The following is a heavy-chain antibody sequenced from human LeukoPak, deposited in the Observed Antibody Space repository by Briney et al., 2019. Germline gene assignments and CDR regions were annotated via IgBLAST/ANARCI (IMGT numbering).Heavy chain of an antibody. Sequence: APVKVSCKVSGYTFTDYYMHWVRQAPGQGLEWMGWINPNGGGTNYAQKFQGRVTMTRDTSFNTGYMELSSLRSDDTAVYYCARRYHYDTSAYYYRFNHWGQGTLVTVSS. CDR1: GYTFTDYY. V-gene: IGHV1-2*02. D-gene: IGHD3-22*01. CDR2: INPNGGGT. J-gene: IGHJ4*02. CDR3: ARRYHYDTSAYYYRFNH.